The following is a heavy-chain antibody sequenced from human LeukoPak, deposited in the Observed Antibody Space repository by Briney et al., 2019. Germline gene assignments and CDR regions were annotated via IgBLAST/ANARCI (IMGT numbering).Heavy chain of an antibody. CDR3: ASKNYGVFDY. Sequence: SETLSLTCTVSGGSISSSSYYWGWIRQPPGKGLEWIGSIYYSGSTYYNPSLKSRVTISVDTSKNQFSLKLSSVTAADTAVYYCASKNYGVFDYWGQGTLVTVSS. J-gene: IGHJ4*02. CDR2: IYYSGST. V-gene: IGHV4-39*07. D-gene: IGHD1-7*01. CDR1: GGSISSSSYY.